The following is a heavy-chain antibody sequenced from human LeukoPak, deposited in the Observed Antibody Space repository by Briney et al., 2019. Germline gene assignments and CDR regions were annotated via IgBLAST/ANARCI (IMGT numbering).Heavy chain of an antibody. J-gene: IGHJ4*02. CDR2: INSDGSST. Sequence: PGGSLRLSCAASGFTYSSYWMHWVRQAPGKVLVWVSRINSDGSSTSYADSVKGRFTISRDNAKNTLYLQMNSLRAEDTAVYYCARDQDYGSGNFDYWGQGTLVTVSS. D-gene: IGHD3-10*01. V-gene: IGHV3-74*01. CDR3: ARDQDYGSGNFDY. CDR1: GFTYSSYW.